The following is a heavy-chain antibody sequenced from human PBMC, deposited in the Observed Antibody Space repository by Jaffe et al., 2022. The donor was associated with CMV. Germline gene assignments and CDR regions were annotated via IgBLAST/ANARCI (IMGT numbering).Heavy chain of an antibody. J-gene: IGHJ4*02. Sequence: QVQLQESGPGLVKPSETLSLTCTVSGGSISSYYWSWIRQPPGKGLEWIGYIYYSGSTNYNPSLKSRVTISVDTSKNQFSLKLSSVTAADTAVYYCARRHDYEDYWGQGTLVTVSS. CDR1: GGSISSYY. CDR2: IYYSGST. D-gene: IGHD3-16*01. V-gene: IGHV4-59*08. CDR3: ARRHDYEDY.